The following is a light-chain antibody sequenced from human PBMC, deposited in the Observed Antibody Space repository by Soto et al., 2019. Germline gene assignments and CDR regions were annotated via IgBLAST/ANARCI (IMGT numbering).Light chain of an antibody. V-gene: IGKV1-12*01. Sequence: DIQMTRSPSSGAASLADRGTSTCRASQGISRWLAWYQQKPVKALTLLIYAASSLKSGVPSRFSRSGSGTDFTLTISRLQPEHFAIYSCQQANSLLLTFRGGTKVDIK. CDR1: QGISRW. CDR2: AAS. J-gene: IGKJ4*01. CDR3: QQANSLLLT.